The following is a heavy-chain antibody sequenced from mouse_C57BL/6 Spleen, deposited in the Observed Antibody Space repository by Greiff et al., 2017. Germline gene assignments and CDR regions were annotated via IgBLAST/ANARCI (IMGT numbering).Heavy chain of an antibody. Sequence: EVKLVESGGGLVKPGGSLKLSCAASGFTFSDYGMHWVRQAPEKGLEWVAYISSGSSTIYYADTVKGRFTISRDNAKTTLFLQMTRLRSEDTAMYYCAKGGNYAMDYWGQGTSVTVSS. J-gene: IGHJ4*01. CDR1: GFTFSDYG. CDR2: ISSGSSTI. V-gene: IGHV5-17*01. CDR3: AKGGNYAMDY.